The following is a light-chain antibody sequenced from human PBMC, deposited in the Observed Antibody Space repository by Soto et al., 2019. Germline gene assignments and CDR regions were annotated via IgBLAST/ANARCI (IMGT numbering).Light chain of an antibody. V-gene: IGKV3-15*01. CDR2: GAS. CDR1: QDVISN. Sequence: DTVMTQSPVTLSVSPGERVTLSCRASQDVISNLAWYQHKRGQAPRVLIHGASTRATDIPARFSGSGSGTDFSLTISSLHPEDVATYYCQQVDSYPRTFGQGTKVDIK. J-gene: IGKJ1*01. CDR3: QQVDSYPRT.